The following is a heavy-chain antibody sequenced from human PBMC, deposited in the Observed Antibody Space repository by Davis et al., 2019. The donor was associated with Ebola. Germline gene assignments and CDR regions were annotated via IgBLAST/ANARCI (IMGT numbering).Heavy chain of an antibody. J-gene: IGHJ4*02. Sequence: PGGSLRLSCAASGFTFSSYWMHWVRQAPGKGLVWVSRINSDGSSTSYADSVKGRFTISRDNAKNTLYLQMNSLRAEDTAVYYCAKDRMTTVTRGADYWGQGTLVTVSS. D-gene: IGHD4-17*01. CDR3: AKDRMTTVTRGADY. V-gene: IGHV3-74*01. CDR2: INSDGSST. CDR1: GFTFSSYW.